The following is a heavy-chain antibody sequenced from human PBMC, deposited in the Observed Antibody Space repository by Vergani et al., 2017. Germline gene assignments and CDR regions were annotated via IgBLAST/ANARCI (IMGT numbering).Heavy chain of an antibody. D-gene: IGHD2-2*01. CDR3: ARDVPADADNWFDP. CDR1: GGTFSSYT. J-gene: IGHJ5*02. V-gene: IGHV1-69*08. Sequence: QVQLVQSGAEVKKPGSSVKVSCKASGGTFSSYTISWVRQAPGQGLEWMGRIIPILGIANYAQKFQGRVTITADKSTSTAYMELSSLRSDDTAVYYCARDVPADADNWFDPWGQGTLVTVSS. CDR2: IIPILGIA.